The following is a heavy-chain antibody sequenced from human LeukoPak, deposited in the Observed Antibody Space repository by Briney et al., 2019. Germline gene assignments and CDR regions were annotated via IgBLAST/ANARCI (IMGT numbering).Heavy chain of an antibody. CDR2: INHSGST. CDR3: ARGLPFTIVLMVYARGEWFDP. CDR1: GGSFSGYY. J-gene: IGHJ5*02. Sequence: SETLSLTCAVYGGSFSGYYWSWIRQPPGKGLEWIGEINHSGSTNYNPSLKSRATISVDTSKNQFSLKLSSVTAADTAVYYCARGLPFTIVLMVYARGEWFDPWGQGTLVTVSS. D-gene: IGHD2-8*01. V-gene: IGHV4-34*01.